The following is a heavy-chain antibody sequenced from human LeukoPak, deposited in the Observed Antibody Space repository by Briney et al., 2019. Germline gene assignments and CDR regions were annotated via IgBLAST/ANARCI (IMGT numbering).Heavy chain of an antibody. Sequence: PSETLSLTCAVYGGSFSGYYWSWIRQPPGKGLEWIGEINHSGSTNYNPSLKSRVTISVDTSKNQFSLKLSSVTAADTAVYYCARGGYCGSGSYYNIDYWGQGTLVTVSS. CDR2: INHSGST. CDR1: GGSFSGYY. J-gene: IGHJ4*02. V-gene: IGHV4-34*01. CDR3: ARGGYCGSGSYYNIDY. D-gene: IGHD3-10*01.